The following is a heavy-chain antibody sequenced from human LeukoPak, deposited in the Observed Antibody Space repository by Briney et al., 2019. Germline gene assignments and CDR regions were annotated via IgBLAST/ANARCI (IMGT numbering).Heavy chain of an antibody. D-gene: IGHD5-12*01. V-gene: IGHV3-23*01. J-gene: IGHJ4*02. Sequence: GGSLRLSCAASGFTFSSYAMSWVRQAPGKGLEWVSAISGSGGSTYYADSVKGRFTISRDNSKNTLYLQMNSLRAEDTAVYYCAKAGYSGYDFVRPGIDFDYWGQGTLVTVSS. CDR1: GFTFSSYA. CDR3: AKAGYSGYDFVRPGIDFDY. CDR2: ISGSGGST.